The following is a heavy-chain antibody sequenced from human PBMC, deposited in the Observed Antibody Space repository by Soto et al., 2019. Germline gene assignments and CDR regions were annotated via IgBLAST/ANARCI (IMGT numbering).Heavy chain of an antibody. J-gene: IGHJ6*01. Sequence: SVKVSCKASGGTFSSYAISWVRQAPGQGLEWMGGIIPIFGTANYAQKFQGRVTITADESTSTAYMELSSLRSEDTAVYYCARLCRARGYSYGYPSSSHGRDVGGQGNRVTVSS. CDR3: ARLCRARGYSYGYPSSSHGRDV. V-gene: IGHV1-69*13. CDR2: IIPIFGTA. CDR1: GGTFSSYA. D-gene: IGHD5-18*01.